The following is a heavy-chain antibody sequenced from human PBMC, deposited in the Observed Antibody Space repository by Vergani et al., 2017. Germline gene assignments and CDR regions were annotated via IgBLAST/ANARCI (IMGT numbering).Heavy chain of an antibody. D-gene: IGHD5-18*01. CDR1: GFSFGDYA. V-gene: IGHV3-49*04. CDR2: IRNKAYGGTT. CDR3: SRGRGYSFGYSDY. J-gene: IGHJ4*02. Sequence: EVQLVESGGGLVPPGRSLRLSCAASGFSFGDYAMTWVRQATGKGLEWVAFIRNKAYGGTTEYAASVKGRFTISRDDSKRLAYLQLSGLKTEDTAVYFCSRGRGYSFGYSDYWGQGTLVTVSS.